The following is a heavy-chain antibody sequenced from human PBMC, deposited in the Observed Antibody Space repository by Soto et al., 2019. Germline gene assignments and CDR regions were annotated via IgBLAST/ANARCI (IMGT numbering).Heavy chain of an antibody. CDR2: ISYDGSNK. CDR3: AKSHYDILTGYLVRYYYYGMDV. V-gene: IGHV3-30-3*02. J-gene: IGHJ6*02. CDR1: GFIFSSYA. Sequence: PGGSLRLSCAASGFIFSSYAMHWVRQAPGKGLEWVAVISYDGSNKYYADSVKGRFTISRDNSKNTLYLQMNSLRAEDTAVYYCAKSHYDILTGYLVRYYYYGMDVWGQGTTVTVSS. D-gene: IGHD3-9*01.